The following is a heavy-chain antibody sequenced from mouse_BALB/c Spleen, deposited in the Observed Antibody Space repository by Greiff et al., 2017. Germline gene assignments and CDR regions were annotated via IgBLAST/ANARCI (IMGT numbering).Heavy chain of an antibody. V-gene: IGHV1-5*01. D-gene: IGHD2-4*01. Sequence: VQLKQSGTVLARPGASVKMSCKASGYTFTSYWMHWVKQRPGQGLEWIGAIYPGNSDTSYNQKFKGKAKLTAVTSTSTAYMELSSLTNEDSAVYYCTRAMITTSYFDYWGQGTTLTVSS. CDR1: GYTFTSYW. J-gene: IGHJ2*01. CDR3: TRAMITTSYFDY. CDR2: IYPGNSDT.